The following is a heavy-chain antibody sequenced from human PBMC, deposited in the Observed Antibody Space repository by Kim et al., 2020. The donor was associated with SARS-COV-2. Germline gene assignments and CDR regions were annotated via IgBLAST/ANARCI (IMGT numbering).Heavy chain of an antibody. J-gene: IGHJ5*02. D-gene: IGHD6-13*01. Sequence: YTPSLKSRVTMSVDTSKNQFSRTLSSVTAADTAVYYCARDQQLEGRGFGPWGQGTLVTVSS. CDR3: ARDQQLEGRGFGP. V-gene: IGHV4-4*07.